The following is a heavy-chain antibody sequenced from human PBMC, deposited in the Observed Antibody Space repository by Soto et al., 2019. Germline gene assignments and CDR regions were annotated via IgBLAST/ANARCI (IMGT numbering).Heavy chain of an antibody. J-gene: IGHJ4*01. D-gene: IGHD6-13*01. CDR1: GFTFSDFA. V-gene: IGHV3-73*01. Sequence: GGSPRLSCAASGFTFSDFAIHWVRLASGKGLEWVGRIKSKGENYATAYAASVKGRFTISRDDSQNTAYLQMDSLKTDDTAVYYCSRLGFSSTWYGLNYWGHGTLVTVSS. CDR2: IKSKGENYAT. CDR3: SRLGFSSTWYGLNY.